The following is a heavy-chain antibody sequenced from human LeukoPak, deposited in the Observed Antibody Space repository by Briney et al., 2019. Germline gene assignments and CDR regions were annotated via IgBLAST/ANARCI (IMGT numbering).Heavy chain of an antibody. CDR1: GFTFSNKV. CDR3: ARDGKTYYDFWRGYSYYYYYMDV. Sequence: GGSLRLTCAASGFTFSNKVMHWVRQAPGKGLEWVAVIWYDGSNKDNADSVKGRITISRDNSKNTLYLQMNSLRAEDTAVYYCARDGKTYYDFWRGYSYYYYYMDVWGKGTTVTVSS. D-gene: IGHD3-3*01. CDR2: IWYDGSNK. J-gene: IGHJ6*03. V-gene: IGHV3-33*01.